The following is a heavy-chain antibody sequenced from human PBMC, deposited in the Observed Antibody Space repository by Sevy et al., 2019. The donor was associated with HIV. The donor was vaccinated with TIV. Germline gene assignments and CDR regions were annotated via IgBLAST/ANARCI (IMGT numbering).Heavy chain of an antibody. J-gene: IGHJ5*02. CDR3: AKQVYYYDAHSQSADWFDP. V-gene: IGHV3-30-3*02. CDR2: IAKDGKNQ. D-gene: IGHD3-22*01. CDR1: GFNISPYS. Sequence: GGSLRLSCSASGFNISPYSLHWIRQSPGKGLQWLAVIAKDGKNQHFADFVRGRFSLSRDNSRNTFHLQMNNLRPEDTAVYFCAKQVYYYDAHSQSADWFDPWGQGTLVTVSS.